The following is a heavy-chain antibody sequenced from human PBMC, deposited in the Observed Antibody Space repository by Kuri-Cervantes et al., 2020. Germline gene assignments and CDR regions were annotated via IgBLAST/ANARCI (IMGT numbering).Heavy chain of an antibody. CDR2: INHSGST. V-gene: IGHV4-34*01. J-gene: IGHJ5*02. D-gene: IGHD3-9*01. Sequence: GSLRLSCAVYGGSFSGYYWSWIRQPPGKGLEWIGEINHSGSTNYNPSLKSRVTISVDTSENQFSLQLNSVTPEDTAVYYCARGGIERNVLRYFDWLLCWFDPWGQGTLVTVSS. CDR1: GGSFSGYY. CDR3: ARGGIERNVLRYFDWLLCWFDP.